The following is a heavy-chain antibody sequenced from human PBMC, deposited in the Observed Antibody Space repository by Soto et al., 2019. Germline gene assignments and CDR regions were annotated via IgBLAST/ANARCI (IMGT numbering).Heavy chain of an antibody. Sequence: EVQLVESGGGLVKPGGSLRLSCAASGFTFGSTWMSWVRQAPGKGLEWVARIKSKTDGGTSDYAAPVKGRFTMSRDDSINTLYLQMNSLKTEDTALYYCTSDSKAIAGFDYWGQGTLVTVSS. CDR3: TSDSKAIAGFDY. D-gene: IGHD6-13*01. CDR2: IKSKTDGGTS. CDR1: GFTFGSTW. J-gene: IGHJ4*02. V-gene: IGHV3-15*01.